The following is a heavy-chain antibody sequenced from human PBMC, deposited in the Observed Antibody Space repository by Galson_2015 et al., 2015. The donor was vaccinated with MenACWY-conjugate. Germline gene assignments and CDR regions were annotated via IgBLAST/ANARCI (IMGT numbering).Heavy chain of an antibody. CDR2: ISYDGTNK. CDR3: AKGYSGYDSSFPYYFDY. D-gene: IGHD5-12*01. Sequence: PRLSCAASGFSFSNYGMHWVRQAPGKGLEWVAVISYDGTNKYYADSVKGRFTISRDNSKNTLYLQMNSLRAEDTAVYYCAKGYSGYDSSFPYYFDYWGQGTLVTVSS. J-gene: IGHJ4*02. V-gene: IGHV3-30*18. CDR1: GFSFSNYG.